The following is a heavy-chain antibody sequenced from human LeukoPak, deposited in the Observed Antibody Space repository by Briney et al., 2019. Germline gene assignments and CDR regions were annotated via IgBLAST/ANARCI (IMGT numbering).Heavy chain of an antibody. J-gene: IGHJ4*02. CDR1: GGSISSYY. CDR3: ARRLRWVEYFDY. Sequence: SETLSLTCTVSGGSISSYYWSWIRQPPGKGLEWIGYIYYSGSTNYNPSLKSRVTISVDTSKNQFSLKLSSVTAADTAVYYCARRLRWVEYFDYWGQGTLVTVSS. CDR2: IYYSGST. V-gene: IGHV4-59*01. D-gene: IGHD4-23*01.